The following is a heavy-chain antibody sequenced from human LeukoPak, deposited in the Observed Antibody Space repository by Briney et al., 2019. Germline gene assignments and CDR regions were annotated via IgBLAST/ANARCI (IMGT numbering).Heavy chain of an antibody. D-gene: IGHD3-22*01. V-gene: IGHV3-15*01. Sequence: PGGSLRLSCAASGFTFSYAWMSWVRQTPGRGLEWVGRIKNKSDGGTTDYAAPVKGRFTISRDDSKNTLYLQMNSLKTEDTAVYYCTTDEPNDSRGYYGYWGQGTLVTVSS. J-gene: IGHJ4*02. CDR3: TTDEPNDSRGYYGY. CDR2: IKNKSDGGTT. CDR1: GFTFSYAW.